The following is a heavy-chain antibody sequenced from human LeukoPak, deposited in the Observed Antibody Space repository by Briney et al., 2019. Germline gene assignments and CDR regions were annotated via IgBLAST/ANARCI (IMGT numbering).Heavy chain of an antibody. V-gene: IGHV1-46*01. Sequence: ASVKVSCKASGYTFTSYYMHWVRQAPGQGLEWMGIINPSGGSTSYTQKFQGRVTMTRDTSTSTVYMELSSLRSEDTAVYYCARDGRSGPHFDSWGQGTLVTVSS. CDR1: GYTFTSYY. CDR2: INPSGGST. D-gene: IGHD1-1*01. J-gene: IGHJ4*02. CDR3: ARDGRSGPHFDS.